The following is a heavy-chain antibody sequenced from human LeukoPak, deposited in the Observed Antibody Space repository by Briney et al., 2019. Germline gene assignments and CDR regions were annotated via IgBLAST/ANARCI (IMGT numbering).Heavy chain of an antibody. J-gene: IGHJ4*02. Sequence: GGSLRLSCAASGFTFSSYSMNWVRQAPGKGLEWVSSISSSSSSYIYYADSVKGRFTISRDNAKNSLYLQMNSLRAEDTAVYYCARVVGATEGGEELDYWGQGTLVTVSS. CDR2: ISSSSSSYI. V-gene: IGHV3-21*01. CDR3: ARVVGATEGGEELDY. CDR1: GFTFSSYS. D-gene: IGHD1-26*01.